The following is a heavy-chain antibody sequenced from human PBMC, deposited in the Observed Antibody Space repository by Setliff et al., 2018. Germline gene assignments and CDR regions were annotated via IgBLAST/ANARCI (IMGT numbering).Heavy chain of an antibody. CDR3: ARVGVYYYDSSGYHRSPYYYYYGMDV. D-gene: IGHD3-22*01. V-gene: IGHV1-18*01. CDR2: ISAYNGNT. CDR1: GYTFTSYG. J-gene: IGHJ6*02. Sequence: ASVKVSCKASGYTFTSYGISWVRQAPGQGLEWMGWISAYNGNTNYAQKLQGRVTMTTDTSTSTAYMELRSLRSDDTAVYYCARVGVYYYDSSGYHRSPYYYYYGMDVWGQGTTVTGS.